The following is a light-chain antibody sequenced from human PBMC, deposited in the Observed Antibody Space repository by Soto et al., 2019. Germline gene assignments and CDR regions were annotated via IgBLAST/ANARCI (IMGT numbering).Light chain of an antibody. V-gene: IGLV1-44*01. Sequence: QSVLTQPPSASGTPGQRVTISCSGSSSNIGINPVNWYQQLPGTAPKLLLYRNNQRPSGVPDRFSGSKSGTSASLAISGLQSEDEAKYYCAALDDTLYGPVFGGGTNLTVL. CDR1: SSNIGINP. J-gene: IGLJ2*01. CDR2: RNN. CDR3: AALDDTLYGPV.